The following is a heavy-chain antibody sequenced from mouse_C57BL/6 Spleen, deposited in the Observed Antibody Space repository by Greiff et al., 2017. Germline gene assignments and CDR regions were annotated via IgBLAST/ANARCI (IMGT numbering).Heavy chain of an antibody. Sequence: QVQLKQPGAELVKPGASVKLSCKASGYTFTSYWMQWVKQRPGQGLEWIGEIDPSDSYTNYNQKFKGKATLTVDTSSSTAYMQLSSLTSEDSAVYYCAYGYPAYWGQGTLVTVSA. V-gene: IGHV1-50*01. J-gene: IGHJ3*01. CDR1: GYTFTSYW. CDR3: AYGYPAY. CDR2: IDPSDSYT. D-gene: IGHD2-2*01.